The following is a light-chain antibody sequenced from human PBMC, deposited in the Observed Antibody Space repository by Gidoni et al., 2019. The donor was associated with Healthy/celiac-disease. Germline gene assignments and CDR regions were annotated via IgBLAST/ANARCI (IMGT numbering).Light chain of an antibody. CDR1: SRDVGGYND. Sequence: QSAMTQPAAAAGSAGPASTISCTGTSRDVGGYNDGYWYQQHPGKAPKLMIYEVRNRPAGFANRFSGSKSGTTASLTISGLQAEDEADYYCSSYASSSTLGVFGGGTKLTVL. J-gene: IGLJ3*02. CDR3: SSYASSSTLGV. CDR2: EVR. V-gene: IGLV2-14*01.